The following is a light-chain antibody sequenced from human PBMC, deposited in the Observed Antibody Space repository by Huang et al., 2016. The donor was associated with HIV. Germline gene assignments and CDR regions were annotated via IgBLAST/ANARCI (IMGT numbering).Light chain of an antibody. J-gene: IGKJ1*01. CDR1: QNITKS. CDR2: TVS. Sequence: DIQMTQSPPSLSASVGDRVTFTCRADQNITKSLNWYQQKPGKAPKLLIYTVSTLESGVPSRLSGSGSWSRFTLNIGNLQPEDFATYYCQQSFSVPRTFG. V-gene: IGKV1-39*01. CDR3: QQSFSVPRT.